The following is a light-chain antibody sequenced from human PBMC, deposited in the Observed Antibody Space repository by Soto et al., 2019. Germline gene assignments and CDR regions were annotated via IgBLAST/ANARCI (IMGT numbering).Light chain of an antibody. CDR1: QSVSSS. CDR3: QQRSNWPLVT. Sequence: IVMTQSPATLSVSPWERATLSCRTSQSVSSSLAWYQQKPGQAPSLLIYGASTRATGIPARFSGSGSGTEFTLTISSLQPEDLAVYYCQQRSNWPLVTFGPGTKVDIK. CDR2: GAS. J-gene: IGKJ3*01. V-gene: IGKV3-15*01.